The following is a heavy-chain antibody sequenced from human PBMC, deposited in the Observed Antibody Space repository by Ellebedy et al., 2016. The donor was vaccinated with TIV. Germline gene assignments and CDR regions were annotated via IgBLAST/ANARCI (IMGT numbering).Heavy chain of an antibody. J-gene: IGHJ6*02. CDR2: IHYTGST. CDR3: AGGTHYYYGWDV. Sequence: SETLSLTXSVSDGSVSNRGYYWAWLRQSPGKGLEWIGHIHYTGSTDYNPSLKSRFSISVDTSKNHFSLIVTSVTAADTAVYFCAGGTHYYYGWDVWGPGTTVIVS. V-gene: IGHV4-61*03. CDR1: DGSVSNRGYY.